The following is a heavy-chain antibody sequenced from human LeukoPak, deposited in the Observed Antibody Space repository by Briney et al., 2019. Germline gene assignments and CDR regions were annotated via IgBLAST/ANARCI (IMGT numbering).Heavy chain of an antibody. Sequence: GGSLRPSCAASGFTFSSYAMSWVRQAPGKGLEWVSAISGSGGSTYYADSVKGRFTISRDNSKNTLYLQMNSLRAEDAAVYYCAQQVGYCSSGNCYFTYWGQGTLVTVSS. D-gene: IGHD2-15*01. CDR2: ISGSGGST. V-gene: IGHV3-23*01. CDR1: GFTFSSYA. J-gene: IGHJ1*01. CDR3: AQQVGYCSSGNCYFTY.